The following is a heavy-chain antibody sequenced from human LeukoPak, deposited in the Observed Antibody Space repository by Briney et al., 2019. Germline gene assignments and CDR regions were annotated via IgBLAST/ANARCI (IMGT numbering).Heavy chain of an antibody. CDR3: AKGPNSGYG. CDR1: GFTFSSYA. D-gene: IGHD4-23*01. Sequence: GGSLRLSCAASGFTFSSYAMRGVRRAPGKGLEWVSVISGSGGSTYYADPAKGRFTIPRGNSKNTLYLQRNSLRAEDTAVYYCAKGPNSGYGWGQGTLVTVSS. V-gene: IGHV3-23*01. CDR2: ISGSGGST. J-gene: IGHJ4*02.